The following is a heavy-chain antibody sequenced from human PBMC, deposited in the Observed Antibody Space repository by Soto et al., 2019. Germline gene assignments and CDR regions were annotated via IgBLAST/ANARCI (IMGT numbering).Heavy chain of an antibody. CDR3: AGALWLGELFVNFDY. CDR2: IYYSGST. J-gene: IGHJ4*02. CDR1: GGSISSYY. Sequence: SETLSLTCTVSGGSISSYYWSWIRQPPGKGLEWIGYIYYSGSTNYNPSLKSRVTISVDTSKNQFSLKLSSVTAADTAVYYCAGALWLGELFVNFDYWGQGTLVTVSS. D-gene: IGHD3-10*01. V-gene: IGHV4-59*01.